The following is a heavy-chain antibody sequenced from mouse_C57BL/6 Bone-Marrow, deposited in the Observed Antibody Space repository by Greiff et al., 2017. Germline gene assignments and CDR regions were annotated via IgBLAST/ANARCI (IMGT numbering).Heavy chain of an antibody. CDR1: GYTFTNYW. CDR3: ARGGYY. CDR2: IYPGDGDT. Sequence: QVQLQQSGAELVRPGTSVKMSCKASGYTFTNYWIGWAKQRPGHGLEWIGRIYPGDGDTNYNGKFKGKATLTADKSSSTAYMQLSSLTSEDSAVYFCARGGYYWGQGTTLTVSS. J-gene: IGHJ2*01. V-gene: IGHV1-63*01.